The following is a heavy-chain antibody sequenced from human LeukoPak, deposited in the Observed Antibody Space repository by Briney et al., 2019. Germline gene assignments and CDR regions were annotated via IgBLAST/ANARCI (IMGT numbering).Heavy chain of an antibody. J-gene: IGHJ4*02. V-gene: IGHV3-11*04. CDR2: ISNSGTTI. Sequence: PGGSLRLSCAASGFTFSDYYMSWIRQAPGKGLEWVSYISNSGTTIYYADSVNGRFTISRDNAKNSLYLQMNSPRVEDTAVYYCARGGLVGYSYGFDYWGQGTLVTVSS. CDR1: GFTFSDYY. CDR3: ARGGLVGYSYGFDY. D-gene: IGHD5-18*01.